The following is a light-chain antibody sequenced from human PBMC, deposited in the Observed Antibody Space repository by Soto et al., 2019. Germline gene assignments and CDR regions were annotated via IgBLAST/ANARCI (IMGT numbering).Light chain of an antibody. CDR1: SSDIGAYNY. Sequence: QSALTQPRSVSGSPGQSVTISCTGTSSDIGAYNYVSWYQQHPGKAPKLMIYDVNKRPSGVPDRFSGSKSGNTASLTISGLQAEDETDYFCSSYAGSYTVYVFGTGTKLTVL. J-gene: IGLJ1*01. V-gene: IGLV2-11*01. CDR3: SSYAGSYTVYV. CDR2: DVN.